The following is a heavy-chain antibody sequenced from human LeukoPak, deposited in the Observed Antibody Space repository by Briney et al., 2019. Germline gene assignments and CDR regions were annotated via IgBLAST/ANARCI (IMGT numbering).Heavy chain of an antibody. V-gene: IGHV4-4*07. CDR2: IYTSGST. D-gene: IGHD5-18*01. Sequence: SETLSLTCTVSGGSLSSYYWSWIRQPAGKGLEWIGRIYTSGSTNYNPSLKSRVTMSVDTSKNQFSLKLSSVTAADTAVYYCARGKYSYGLGGHYFDYWGQGTLVTVSS. J-gene: IGHJ4*02. CDR1: GGSLSSYY. CDR3: ARGKYSYGLGGHYFDY.